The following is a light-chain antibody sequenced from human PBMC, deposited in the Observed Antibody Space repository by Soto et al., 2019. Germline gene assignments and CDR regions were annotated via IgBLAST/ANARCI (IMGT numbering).Light chain of an antibody. CDR2: GAS. J-gene: IGKJ2*01. CDR1: QSVSSN. Sequence: EIVMTQSPATLSVSPGERATLSCRASQSVSSNLAWYQQKPGQAPRLLIYGASTRATGIPARFSGSGSWTEFNLTISTLQSEDFAVYYCQQYNNWPYTFGQGTKLEIK. CDR3: QQYNNWPYT. V-gene: IGKV3-15*01.